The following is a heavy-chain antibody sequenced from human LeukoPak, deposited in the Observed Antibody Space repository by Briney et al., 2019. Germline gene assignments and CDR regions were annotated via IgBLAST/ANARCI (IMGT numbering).Heavy chain of an antibody. J-gene: IGHJ4*02. V-gene: IGHV4-34*01. CDR2: INHSGST. D-gene: IGHD6-19*01. CDR3: ARGIAVAGTFDY. CDR1: GGSFSGYY. Sequence: SETLSLTCAVYGGSFSGYYWSWIRQPPGKGLDWIGEINHSGSTNYNPSLKSRVTISVDTSKNQFSLKLSSVTAADTAVYYCARGIAVAGTFDYWGQGTLVTVSS.